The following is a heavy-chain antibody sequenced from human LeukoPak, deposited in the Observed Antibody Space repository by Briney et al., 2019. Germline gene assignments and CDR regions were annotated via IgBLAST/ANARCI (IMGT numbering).Heavy chain of an antibody. CDR3: ARDGVEFYNWFDP. V-gene: IGHV3-74*01. Sequence: GGSLRLSCAASGFTFSSYWMHWVRQAPGKGLVWVSRINSDGSSTTYADSVKGRFTISRDNAKNTLYLQMNSLRAKDTAVYYCARDGVEFYNWFDPWGQGTLVTVSS. J-gene: IGHJ5*02. CDR2: INSDGSST. D-gene: IGHD2-21*01. CDR1: GFTFSSYW.